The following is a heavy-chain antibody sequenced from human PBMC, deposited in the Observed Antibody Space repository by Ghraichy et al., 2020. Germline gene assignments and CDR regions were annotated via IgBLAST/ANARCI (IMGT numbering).Heavy chain of an antibody. D-gene: IGHD2-15*01. J-gene: IGHJ3*02. Sequence: GGSLRLSCAVSGFTVSYKYMTWVRQAPGKGLEWVSIIYTGGNTFYAESVKGRFTISRDDSTNTIYLHMNSLRPEDTAVYYCAREFCSCGGFYGAFDIWGQGTLVTVSP. CDR2: IYTGGNT. V-gene: IGHV3-53*05. CDR1: GFTVSYKY. CDR3: AREFCSCGGFYGAFDI.